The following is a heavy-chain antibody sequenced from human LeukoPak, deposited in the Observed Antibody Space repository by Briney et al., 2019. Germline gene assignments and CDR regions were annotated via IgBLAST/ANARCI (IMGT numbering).Heavy chain of an antibody. V-gene: IGHV3-48*03. D-gene: IGHD3-22*01. CDR3: ARDRHKYNYDSGGYPPY. J-gene: IGHJ4*02. Sequence: PGGPLRLSCAASGFTFSSYEMNWVRQAPGKGLEWVSYISSSGSTIYYADSVKGRFTISRDNAKNSLYLQMNTLRAEDTAVYYCARDRHKYNYDSGGYPPYWGQGTLVTVSS. CDR1: GFTFSSYE. CDR2: ISSSGSTI.